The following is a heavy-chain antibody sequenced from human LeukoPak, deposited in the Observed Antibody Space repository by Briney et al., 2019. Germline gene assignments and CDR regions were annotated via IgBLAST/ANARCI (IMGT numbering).Heavy chain of an antibody. CDR1: GFTFNDFA. CDR2: ISDAGT. D-gene: IGHD3-16*01. CDR3: ARNLGPFDV. J-gene: IGHJ3*01. Sequence: PGGSLRLSCAASGFTFNDFAMTWVRQAPGKGREWVSTISDAGTYYAYAGKGRFIISIDNSKTMLYLQLNSLRADDTAMYYCARNLGPFDVRGHGTMVTVSS. V-gene: IGHV3-23*01.